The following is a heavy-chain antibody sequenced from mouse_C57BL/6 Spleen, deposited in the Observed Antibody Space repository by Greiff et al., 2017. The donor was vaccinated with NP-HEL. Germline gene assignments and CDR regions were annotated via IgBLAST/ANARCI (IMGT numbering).Heavy chain of an antibody. J-gene: IGHJ3*01. CDR3: ARRDYGSSYVAY. CDR1: GYTFTSYW. D-gene: IGHD1-1*01. V-gene: IGHV1-55*01. CDR2: IYPGSGST. Sequence: QVQLQQSGAELVKPGASVKMSCKASGYTFTSYWITWVKQRPGQGLEWIGDIYPGSGSTNYNEKFKSKATLTVDTSSSTAYMQLSSLTSEDSAVYYCARRDYGSSYVAYWGQGTLVTVSA.